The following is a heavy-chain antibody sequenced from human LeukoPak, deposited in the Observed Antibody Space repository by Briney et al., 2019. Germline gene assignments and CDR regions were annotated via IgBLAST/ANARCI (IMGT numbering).Heavy chain of an antibody. D-gene: IGHD2-15*01. CDR2: ISYSGST. CDR1: GGSISSYY. Sequence: PSQTLSLTCTVSGGSISSYYWSWIRQPPGKGLEWIGYISYSGSTNYNPSLKRQVTISVDTSKNQFSLKLSSVTAADTAVYYCAREATYCSGGSCYSNYYYYMDVWGKGTTVTVSS. CDR3: AREATYCSGGSCYSNYYYYMDV. V-gene: IGHV4-59*01. J-gene: IGHJ6*03.